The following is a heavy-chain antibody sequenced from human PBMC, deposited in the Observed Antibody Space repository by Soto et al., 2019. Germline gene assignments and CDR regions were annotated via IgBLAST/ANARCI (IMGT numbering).Heavy chain of an antibody. J-gene: IGHJ4*02. CDR2: IIPIFGTA. CDR1: GGTFSSYA. Sequence: QVQLVQSGAEVKKPGSSVKVSCKASGGTFSSYAISWVRQAPGQGLEWMGGIIPIFGTANYVQKFQGRVTITADESTSTAYMELSSLRSEDTAVYYCARGGYSYGWDYGSGRRYYFDYWGQGTLVTVSS. V-gene: IGHV1-69*01. CDR3: ARGGYSYGWDYGSGRRYYFDY. D-gene: IGHD3-10*01.